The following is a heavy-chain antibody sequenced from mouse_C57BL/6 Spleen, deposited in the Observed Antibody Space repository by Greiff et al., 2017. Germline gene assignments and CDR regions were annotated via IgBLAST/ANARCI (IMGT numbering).Heavy chain of an antibody. CDR1: GYAFTNYL. CDR2: INPGSGGT. J-gene: IGHJ1*03. Sequence: QVQLQQSGAELVRPGTSVKVSCKASGYAFTNYLIEWVKQRPGQGLEWIGVINPGSGGTNYNEKFKGKATLTADKSSSTAYMQLSSLTSEDSAVYFCARFDYDVYFDVWGTGTTVTVSS. D-gene: IGHD2-4*01. CDR3: ARFDYDVYFDV. V-gene: IGHV1-54*01.